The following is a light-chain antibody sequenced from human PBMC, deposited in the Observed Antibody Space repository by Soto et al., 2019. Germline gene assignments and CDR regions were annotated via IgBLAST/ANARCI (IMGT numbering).Light chain of an antibody. CDR1: QSVNKY. CDR2: GAS. V-gene: IGKV3-15*01. J-gene: IGKJ1*01. CDR3: QQYNKWPQT. Sequence: ILIAQSPGTLSVSAGGTATLSCRASQSVNKYLAWYQQTPGQAPRILIYGASTRDTGVPARFSGSGSWTEFTLTISSLQSEDVEVDYCQQYNKWPQTFGQGTQVDIK.